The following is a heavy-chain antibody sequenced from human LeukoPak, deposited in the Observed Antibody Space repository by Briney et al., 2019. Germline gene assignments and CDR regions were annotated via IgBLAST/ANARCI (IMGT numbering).Heavy chain of an antibody. Sequence: ASVKVSCKASGYTFTCYYMHWVRQAPGQGLEWMGWINPNSGGTNYAQKFQGRVTMTRDTSISTAYMELSRLRSDDTAVYYCARRVVRGVRFDPWGQGTLVTVS. V-gene: IGHV1-2*02. J-gene: IGHJ5*02. CDR2: INPNSGGT. D-gene: IGHD3-10*01. CDR1: GYTFTCYY. CDR3: ARRVVRGVRFDP.